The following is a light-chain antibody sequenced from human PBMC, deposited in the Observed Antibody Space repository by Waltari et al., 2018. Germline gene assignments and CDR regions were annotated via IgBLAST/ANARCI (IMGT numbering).Light chain of an antibody. CDR1: QSLVASDGNTY. Sequence: DVVMTQSPLSLPVTLGQPASISCRSSQSLVASDGNTYFNWFQQRHGQSPRRLVYRVSKLDAGVPDRFCGSGSGIDCTLRISRVEAEDVGVYYCMQGSHGPWTFGQGTKVEIK. V-gene: IGKV2-30*01. J-gene: IGKJ1*01. CDR3: MQGSHGPWT. CDR2: RVS.